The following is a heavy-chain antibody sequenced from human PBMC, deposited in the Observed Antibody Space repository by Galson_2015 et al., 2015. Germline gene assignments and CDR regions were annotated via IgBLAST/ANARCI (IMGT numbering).Heavy chain of an antibody. CDR1: RLIFSRYW. D-gene: IGHD5-24*01. J-gene: IGHJ4*02. CDR2: IKQDGSQN. CDR3: ARGRDGYNMGQIDQ. Sequence: SLRLSCAASRLIFSRYWMAWVRQAPGKGLEWVANIKQDGSQNYYVDSVKGRFTISRDNAQNSLYLQMNSLRVEDTAMYYCARGRDGYNMGQIDQWGQGTLGTVSA. V-gene: IGHV3-7*03.